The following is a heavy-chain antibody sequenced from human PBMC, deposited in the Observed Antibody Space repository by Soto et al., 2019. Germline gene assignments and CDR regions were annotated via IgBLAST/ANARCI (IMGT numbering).Heavy chain of an antibody. V-gene: IGHV3-30*18. CDR2: ITHNPIER. Sequence: QVYLVESGGGVVQPGRSLRLSCAASGFTFSRHGMHWVRQAPGKGLEWVAMITHNPIERVYADSVQGRFTISRDNSKNMLYLQMDSLREEDTAVYYCAKDQDRTWSLDYWGQGTLVTVSS. CDR3: AKDQDRTWSLDY. CDR1: GFTFSRHG. J-gene: IGHJ4*02. D-gene: IGHD2-8*02.